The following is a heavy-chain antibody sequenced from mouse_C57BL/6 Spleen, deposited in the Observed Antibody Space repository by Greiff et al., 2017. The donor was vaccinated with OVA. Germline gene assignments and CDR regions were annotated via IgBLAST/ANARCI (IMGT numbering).Heavy chain of an antibody. CDR2: INPNNGGT. D-gene: IGHD3-2*02. Sequence: EVQLQQSGPELVKPGASVKISCKASGYTFTDYYMNWVKQSHGKSLEWIGDINPNNGGTSYNQKFKGKATLTVDKSCSTAYMELRSLTSEDSAVYYCARDSSGYEDYAMDYWGQGTSVTVSS. V-gene: IGHV1-26*01. CDR1: GYTFTDYY. J-gene: IGHJ4*01. CDR3: ARDSSGYEDYAMDY.